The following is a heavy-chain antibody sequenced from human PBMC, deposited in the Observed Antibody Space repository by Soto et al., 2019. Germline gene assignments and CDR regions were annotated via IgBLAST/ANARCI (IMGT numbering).Heavy chain of an antibody. CDR2: ISYDGSNK. J-gene: IGHJ6*01. CDR1: GFTFSSYG. Sequence: GGSLRLSCAASGFTFSSYGMHWVRQAPGKGLEWVAVISYDGSNKYYADSVKGRFTISRDNSKNTLYLQMNSLRAEDTAVYYCAKDPVLRFLEWLFAPHSGMDVWGQGTTVTVSS. D-gene: IGHD3-3*01. CDR3: AKDPVLRFLEWLFAPHSGMDV. V-gene: IGHV3-30*18.